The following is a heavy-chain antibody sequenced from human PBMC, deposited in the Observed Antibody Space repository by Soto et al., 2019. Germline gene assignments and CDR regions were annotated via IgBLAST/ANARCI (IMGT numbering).Heavy chain of an antibody. V-gene: IGHV1-46*01. CDR2: INPSGGST. CDR1: GYTFTSYY. D-gene: IGHD3-10*01. J-gene: IGHJ6*02. CDR3: ARDRRGALWFGEYLRSYYYYGMDV. Sequence: ASVKVSCKASGYTFTSYYMRWVRQAPGQGLEWMGIINPSGGSTSYAQKFQGRVTMTRDTSTSTVYMELSSLRSEDTAVYYCARDRRGALWFGEYLRSYYYYGMDVWGQGTTVTVSS.